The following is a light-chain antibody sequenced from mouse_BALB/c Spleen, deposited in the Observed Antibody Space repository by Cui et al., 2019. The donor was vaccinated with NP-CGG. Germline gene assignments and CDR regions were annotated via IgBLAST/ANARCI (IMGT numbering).Light chain of an antibody. J-gene: IGLJ1*01. V-gene: IGLV1*01. CDR2: GTN. CDR1: TGAVTTSNY. Sequence: QAVVPQESALATSPAETVTLTCSSSTGAVTTSNYANWVQEKPDHLFTGLIGGTNNRAPGVPARFSGSLIGDKAALTITGAQTEDEAIYFCALWYSNHWVFGGGTKLTVL. CDR3: ALWYSNHWV.